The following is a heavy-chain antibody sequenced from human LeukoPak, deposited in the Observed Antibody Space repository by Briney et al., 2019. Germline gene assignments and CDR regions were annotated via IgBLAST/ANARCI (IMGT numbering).Heavy chain of an antibody. J-gene: IGHJ4*02. CDR1: GYTFTDDY. Sequence: GASVKVSCKASGYTFTDDYMHWVRQAPGQGLEFMGWINPDTGFTNYAQKFQGRVTMTRDTSITTAYMEIKRLTSDDTAVYYCVPTPEAYTSNWNVWGPGTLVTVSS. D-gene: IGHD1-1*01. V-gene: IGHV1-2*02. CDR3: VPTPEAYTSNWNV. CDR2: INPDTGFT.